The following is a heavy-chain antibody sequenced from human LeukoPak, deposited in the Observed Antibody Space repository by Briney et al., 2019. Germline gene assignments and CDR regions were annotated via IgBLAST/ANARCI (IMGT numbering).Heavy chain of an antibody. CDR2: IKSDGRST. J-gene: IGHJ3*02. V-gene: IGHV3-74*01. CDR1: GFTFSSHW. Sequence: PGGSLRLSCVASGFTFSSHWMHWVRQGPGKGLVWVSRIKSDGRSTNYADSVKGRFTISRDNAKNTLYLQMNSLRAEDTAVYYCARGGSPPEALGDTFDIWGQGAMVTASS. CDR3: ARGGSPPEALGDTFDI. D-gene: IGHD1-26*01.